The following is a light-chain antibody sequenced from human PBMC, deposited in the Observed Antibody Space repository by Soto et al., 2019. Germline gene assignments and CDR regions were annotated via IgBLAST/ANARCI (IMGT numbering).Light chain of an antibody. V-gene: IGLV2-23*01. CDR3: CSYAGSSTLSPWV. Sequence: QSALTQPASVSGSPGQSITISCTGTSSDVGSYNLVSWYQQHPGKAPKLMIYEGSKRPSGVSNRFSGSKSGNTASLTISGLQAEDEADYYCCSYAGSSTLSPWVFGGGTKLTVL. CDR2: EGS. CDR1: SSDVGSYNL. J-gene: IGLJ3*02.